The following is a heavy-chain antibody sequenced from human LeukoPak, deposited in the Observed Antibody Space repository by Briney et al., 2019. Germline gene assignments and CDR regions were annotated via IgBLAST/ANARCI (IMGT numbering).Heavy chain of an antibody. D-gene: IGHD3-22*01. J-gene: IGHJ6*02. CDR3: AKRLKRNYYYHYAMDV. CDR1: GFTFKTHA. V-gene: IGHV3-23*01. Sequence: GGSLRLSCAASGFTFKTHAMSWVRQAPGKGLEWVSRIDDSGAIRSYADSVKGRFTISRDNSKMTLTLQMNSLRAEDTAVYYYAKRLKRNYYYHYAMDVWGQGTTVTVSS. CDR2: IDDSGAIR.